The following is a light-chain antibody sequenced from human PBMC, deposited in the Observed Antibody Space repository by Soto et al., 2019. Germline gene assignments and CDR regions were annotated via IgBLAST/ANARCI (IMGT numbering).Light chain of an antibody. Sequence: EIVMTQSPATLSVSPGERATLSCRASQSVSNTLAWYQQKPGQAPRLLMYGASIRATGIPARFSGGGSGTQFTLTISSLQSEDFAVYYCQQYDNWPYTFGQGTQLEIK. V-gene: IGKV3-15*01. CDR1: QSVSNT. CDR3: QQYDNWPYT. CDR2: GAS. J-gene: IGKJ2*01.